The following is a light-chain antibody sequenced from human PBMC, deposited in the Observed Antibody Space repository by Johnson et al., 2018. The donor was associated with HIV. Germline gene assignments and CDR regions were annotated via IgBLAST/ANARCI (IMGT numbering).Light chain of an antibody. J-gene: IGLJ1*01. CDR2: DND. Sequence: SVLTQPPSVSAAPGQKVTISCSGSSSNIGNNYVSWYQQLPGTAPKLLIYDNDQRPSGIPDRFSGSKSGTSATLGITGLQTGDEADYYCGTWASSLSAGGVFGTGTKVTVL. CDR3: GTWASSLSAGGV. V-gene: IGLV1-51*01. CDR1: SSNIGNNY.